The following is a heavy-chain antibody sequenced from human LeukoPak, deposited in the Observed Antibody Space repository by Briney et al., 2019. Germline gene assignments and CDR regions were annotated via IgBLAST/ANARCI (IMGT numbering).Heavy chain of an antibody. J-gene: IGHJ2*01. CDR2: IYYSGST. CDR3: ARDLLSYWYFDL. CDR1: GGSISSGDYY. V-gene: IGHV4-30-4*01. Sequence: SETLSLTCTVSGGSISSGDYYWSWIRQPPGNGLEWIGYIYYSGSTYYNPSLKSRFTISVDTSKNQFSLKLRSVTAADTAVYYCARDLLSYWYFDLWGRGTLATVSS.